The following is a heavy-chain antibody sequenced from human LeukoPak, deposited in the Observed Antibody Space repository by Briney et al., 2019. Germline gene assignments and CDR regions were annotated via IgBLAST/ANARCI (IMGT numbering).Heavy chain of an antibody. CDR2: MYYSGST. CDR3: ARHDYGDSGWFDP. Sequence: SETLSLTCTVSGGSISSSSYYGGWIRQPPGKGLEWIGSMYYSGSTYYNASLKSRVTISVDTSKNQLSLKLSSVTAADTAVYYCARHDYGDSGWFDPWGEGTLVTVSS. D-gene: IGHD4-17*01. V-gene: IGHV4-39*01. J-gene: IGHJ5*02. CDR1: GGSISSSSYY.